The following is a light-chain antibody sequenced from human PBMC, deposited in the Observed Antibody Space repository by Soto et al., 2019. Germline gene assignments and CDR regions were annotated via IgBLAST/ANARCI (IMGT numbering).Light chain of an antibody. CDR3: CSYTDSRTYI. Sequence: QSVLTQPASVSGSPGQSITISCTATSSDVGGYNYVSWYQQHPGKAPKLIIFEGSYRPSGISNRFSASKSGDTASLTISGLQADDEADYYCCSYTDSRTYIFGSGTKVTVL. CDR2: EGS. CDR1: SSDVGGYNY. J-gene: IGLJ1*01. V-gene: IGLV2-14*01.